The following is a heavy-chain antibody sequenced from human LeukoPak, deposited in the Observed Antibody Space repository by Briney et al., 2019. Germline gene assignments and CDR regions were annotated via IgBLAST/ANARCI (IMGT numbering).Heavy chain of an antibody. Sequence: GRSLRLSCAASGFTFSSHGMHWVRQAPGKGLEWVAVIWFDGSNKYYADSVKGRFTISRDNSKNTLYLQMSSLRAEDTAVYHCARDRSRYYGMDVWGQGTTVTVSS. CDR2: IWFDGSNK. CDR1: GFTFSSHG. CDR3: ARDRSRYYGMDV. J-gene: IGHJ6*02. D-gene: IGHD6-25*01. V-gene: IGHV3-33*01.